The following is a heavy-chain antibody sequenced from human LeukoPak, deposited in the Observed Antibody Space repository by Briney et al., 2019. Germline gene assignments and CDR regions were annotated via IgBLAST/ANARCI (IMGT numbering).Heavy chain of an antibody. CDR3: ARLQFRRTSLDY. V-gene: IGHV4-59*08. J-gene: IGHJ4*02. CDR2: IYYSGST. Sequence: SETLSLTCTVSGGSISSYYWSWIRQPPGKGLEWIGYIYYSGSTNYNPSLKSRVTISVDTSKNQFSLKLSSVTAADTAVYYCARLQFRRTSLDYWGQGTLVTVSS. D-gene: IGHD2-2*01. CDR1: GGSISSYY.